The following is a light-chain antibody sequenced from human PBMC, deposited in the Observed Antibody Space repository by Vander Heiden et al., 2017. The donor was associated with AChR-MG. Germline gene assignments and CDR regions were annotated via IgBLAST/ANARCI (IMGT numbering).Light chain of an antibody. J-gene: IGLJ1*01. CDR1: SRDIGGYNY. Sequence: QSALTQPASVSGSPGQSITISCTGTSRDIGGYNYVSWYQQHPGKAPKLVIFDVSQRPSGVSNRFSGSKSGNTASLTISGLQAEDEADYYCSSYTTSSSPYVFGTGTKVTVL. CDR2: DVS. V-gene: IGLV2-14*01. CDR3: SSYTTSSSPYV.